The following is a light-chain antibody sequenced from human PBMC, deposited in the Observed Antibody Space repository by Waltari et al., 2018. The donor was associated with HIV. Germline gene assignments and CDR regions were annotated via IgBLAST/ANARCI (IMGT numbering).Light chain of an antibody. CDR3: QQANSFPPLT. Sequence: IQMTPSPSYVSASVGDRATTPCRASQGIRSWLAWYQQKPGKAPKLLIYAASTLQSGVPSRFSGSESGTHLTLTISSLQPEDFATYYWQQANSFPPLTFGGGTRVEIK. CDR1: QGIRSW. CDR2: AAS. V-gene: IGKV1D-12*01. J-gene: IGKJ4*01.